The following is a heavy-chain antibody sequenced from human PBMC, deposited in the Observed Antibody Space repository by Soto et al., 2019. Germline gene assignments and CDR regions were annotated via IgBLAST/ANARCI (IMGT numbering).Heavy chain of an antibody. J-gene: IGHJ4*02. Sequence: PSETLSLTCTVSGGSISSGDYYWSWIRQPPGKGLEWIGYIYYSGSTYYNPSLKSRVTISVDTSKNQFSLKLSSVTAADTAVYYCARGGIGGPGDNWGQGTLVTVSS. CDR2: IYYSGST. CDR3: ARGGIGGPGDN. CDR1: GGSISSGDYY. D-gene: IGHD3-16*01. V-gene: IGHV4-30-4*01.